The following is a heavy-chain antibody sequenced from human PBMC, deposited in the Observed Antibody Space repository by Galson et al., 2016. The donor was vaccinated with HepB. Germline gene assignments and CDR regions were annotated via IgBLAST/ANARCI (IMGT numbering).Heavy chain of an antibody. J-gene: IGHJ4*02. CDR3: ARALGGNEPAIFDY. V-gene: IGHV1-18*01. D-gene: IGHD4-23*01. CDR2: INPYAGNT. Sequence: SVKVSCKASGYTFRDYGVTWVRQAPGQGLQWMGWINPYAGNTNYAEILQGRVTMTTDTSTSTAYMEQRSLGSDDTAVYYCARALGGNEPAIFDYWGQGTPVTVSS. CDR1: GYTFRDYG.